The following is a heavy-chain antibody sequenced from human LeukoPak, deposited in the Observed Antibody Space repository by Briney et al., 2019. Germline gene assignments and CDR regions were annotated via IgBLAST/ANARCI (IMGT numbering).Heavy chain of an antibody. CDR3: ARYFNWFDP. CDR1: GGSISSYY. V-gene: IGHV4-59*01. J-gene: IGHJ5*02. CDR2: IYYSGST. D-gene: IGHD2/OR15-2a*01. Sequence: SETLSLTCTVSGGSISSYYWSWIRQPPGKGLEWIGYIYYSGSTNYNPSLKSRVTISVDTSKSQFSLKLSSVTAADTAVYYCARYFNWFDPWGQGTLVTVSS.